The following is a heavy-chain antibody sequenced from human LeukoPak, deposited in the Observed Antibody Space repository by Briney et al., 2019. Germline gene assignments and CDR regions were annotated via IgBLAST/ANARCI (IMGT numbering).Heavy chain of an antibody. J-gene: IGHJ4*02. CDR1: GFSFSSYN. D-gene: IGHD3-16*01. CDR3: ARGGLSYDY. V-gene: IGHV3-21*01. CDR2: ITSSSTYT. Sequence: GGSLRLSCAASGFSFSSYNMNWVRLTPGKGLEWVSSITSSSTYTFYADSVKGRFTISRDNAKNSLYLQMNSLRAEDTAVYYCARGGLSYDYWGQGTLVTVSS.